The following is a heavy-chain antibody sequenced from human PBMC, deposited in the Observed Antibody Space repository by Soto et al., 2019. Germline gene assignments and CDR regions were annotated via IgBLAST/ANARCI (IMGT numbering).Heavy chain of an antibody. CDR2: ISSSAETT. CDR1: GFTFSDYY. Sequence: GGSLRLSCAASGFTFSDYYMSWIRQAPGKGLEWVSYISSSAETTYYADSVKGRFTISRDNAKNSLYLQMNSLRAEDTAMYYCASATWNFGFFDYWGQGTLVTVSS. CDR3: ASATWNFGFFDY. J-gene: IGHJ4*02. V-gene: IGHV3-11*01. D-gene: IGHD1-7*01.